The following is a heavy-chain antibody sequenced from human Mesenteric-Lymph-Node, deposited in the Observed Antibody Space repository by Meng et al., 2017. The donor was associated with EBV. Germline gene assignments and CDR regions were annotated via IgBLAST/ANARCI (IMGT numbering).Heavy chain of an antibody. Sequence: QVQLVQSGGEGKKPVASVKVSCKASGYTFTSYGISWVRQATGQGLEWMGWISGYNGNTNYAQKLQGRVTMTTDTSTSTAYMELRSLRSDDTAVYYCARAQTYYYDSSGYYLDYWGQGTLVTVSS. CDR1: GYTFTSYG. J-gene: IGHJ4*02. CDR3: ARAQTYYYDSSGYYLDY. D-gene: IGHD3-22*01. CDR2: ISGYNGNT. V-gene: IGHV1-18*01.